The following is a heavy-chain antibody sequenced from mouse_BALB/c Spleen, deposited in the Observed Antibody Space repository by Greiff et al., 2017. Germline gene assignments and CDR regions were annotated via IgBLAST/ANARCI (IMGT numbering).Heavy chain of an antibody. Sequence: EVMLVESGGGLVKPGGSLKLSCAASGFTFSDYYMYWVRQTPEKRLEWVATISDGGSYTYYPDSVKGRFTISRDNAKNNLYLQMSSLKSEDTAMYYCARGAYDGYYAMDYWGQGTSVTVSS. J-gene: IGHJ4*01. D-gene: IGHD2-3*01. CDR1: GFTFSDYY. V-gene: IGHV5-4*02. CDR3: ARGAYDGYYAMDY. CDR2: ISDGGSYT.